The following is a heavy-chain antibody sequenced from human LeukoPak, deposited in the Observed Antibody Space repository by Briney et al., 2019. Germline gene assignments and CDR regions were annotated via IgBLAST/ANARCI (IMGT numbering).Heavy chain of an antibody. CDR3: ARRHRYYYGSGRFGSMDV. Sequence: SETLSLTCTVSGYSISSGYYWGWIRQPPGKGLGWIGSIYHSGSTYYNPSLKSRVTISVDTSKNQFSLKLSSVIAADTAVYYCARRHRYYYGSGRFGSMDVWGKGTTVTISS. D-gene: IGHD3-10*01. J-gene: IGHJ6*03. CDR1: GYSISSGYY. V-gene: IGHV4-38-2*02. CDR2: IYHSGST.